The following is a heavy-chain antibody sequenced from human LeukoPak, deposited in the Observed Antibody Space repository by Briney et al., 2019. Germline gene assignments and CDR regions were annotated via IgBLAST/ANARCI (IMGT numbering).Heavy chain of an antibody. D-gene: IGHD2-2*01. Sequence: SETLSLTCTVSGGSISSYYWSWIRQPPGKGLEWIGYIYYSGSTNYNPSLKSRVTISVDTSKNQFSLKLSSVTAADTAVYYCARGSLLPAARNYYYYMDVWGKGTTVTVSS. CDR3: ARGSLLPAARNYYYYMDV. J-gene: IGHJ6*03. CDR1: GGSISSYY. V-gene: IGHV4-59*01. CDR2: IYYSGST.